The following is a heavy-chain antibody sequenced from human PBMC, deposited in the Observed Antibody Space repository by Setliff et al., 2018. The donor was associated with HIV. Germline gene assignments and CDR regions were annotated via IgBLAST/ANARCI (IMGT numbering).Heavy chain of an antibody. V-gene: IGHV1-2*02. D-gene: IGHD1-20*01. CDR1: GYIFTGHY. J-gene: IGHJ4*02. CDR3: AKAPRGTITADY. Sequence: ASVKVSCKASGYIFTGHYLHWVRQGPGQRLEWLGWVNPSSGGSHFGHTFQGRIKLTTDTSIDTAYMELNSLRAEDTAVYYCAKAPRGTITADYWGQGTLVTVSS. CDR2: VNPSSGGS.